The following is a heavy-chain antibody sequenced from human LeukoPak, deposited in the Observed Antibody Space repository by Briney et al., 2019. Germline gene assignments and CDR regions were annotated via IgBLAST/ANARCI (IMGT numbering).Heavy chain of an antibody. Sequence: ASVKVSCKASGYTFTSYGISWVRQAPGQGLEWMGWISAYNGNTNYAQKLQGRVTMTTDTSTSTAYMELRSLRSDDTAVYYCARDPWYYYGSGSYYPWGQGTLVTVSS. CDR2: ISAYNGNT. V-gene: IGHV1-18*01. D-gene: IGHD3-10*01. CDR3: ARDPWYYYGSGSYYP. J-gene: IGHJ5*02. CDR1: GYTFTSYG.